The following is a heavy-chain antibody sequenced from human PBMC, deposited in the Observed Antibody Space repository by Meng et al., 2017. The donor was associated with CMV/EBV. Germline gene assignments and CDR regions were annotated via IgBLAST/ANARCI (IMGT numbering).Heavy chain of an antibody. CDR2: IYWNGDK. D-gene: IGHD3-10*01. V-gene: IGHV2-5*01. CDR3: ARRSNFYGSGSRSFDY. J-gene: IGHJ4*02. CDR1: GFFLITSGVG. Sequence: SGPTLVKPTQTFTLICTLPGFFLITSGVGVGGIRQPPGKDLEWHAVIYWNGDKRYRPSLESRLSITRDTSKNQVVLTMTNMDPVDTATYYCARRSNFYGSGSRSFDYWGQGTLVTVSS.